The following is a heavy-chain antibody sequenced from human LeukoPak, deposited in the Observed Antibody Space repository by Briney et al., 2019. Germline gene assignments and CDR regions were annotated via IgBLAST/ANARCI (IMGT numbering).Heavy chain of an antibody. J-gene: IGHJ2*01. Sequence: GASVKVSCKASGYTFTSYDINWVRQATGQGLEWMGWMNPNSGNTGYAQKFQGRVTMTRNTSISTAYMELSSLRSEDTAVYYCAVAPGMVRGVGLWYFDLWGRGTLVTVSS. V-gene: IGHV1-8*01. CDR1: GYTFTSYD. CDR2: MNPNSGNT. D-gene: IGHD3-10*01. CDR3: AVAPGMVRGVGLWYFDL.